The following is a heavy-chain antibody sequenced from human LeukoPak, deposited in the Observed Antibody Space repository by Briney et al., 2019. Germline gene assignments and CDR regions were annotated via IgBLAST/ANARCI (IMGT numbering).Heavy chain of an antibody. CDR1: GFIYSSYW. CDR2: INSDGTST. D-gene: IGHD1-26*01. J-gene: IGHJ5*02. V-gene: IGHV3-74*01. Sequence: GGSLRLSCPASGFIYSSYWMHWVRQAPGKGLVWVSHINSDGTSTTYADSVKGRFTISRDNAKNTLYLQMDSLRVEDTDVYYCSRAFSGSRYNWFDPWGQGTLVTVSS. CDR3: SRAFSGSRYNWFDP.